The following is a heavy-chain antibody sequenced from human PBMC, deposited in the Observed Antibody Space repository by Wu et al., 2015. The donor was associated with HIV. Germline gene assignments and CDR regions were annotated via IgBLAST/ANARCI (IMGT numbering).Heavy chain of an antibody. V-gene: IGHV4-30-4*08. Sequence: QVQLQGSGPGLVKPSQTLSLTCTVSGDSISSGGYYWNWIRQPPGKGLEWMAYIYYNGITSYNPSLRSRVSMTVDTSRNQFSLNLTSVTAADTALYYCARAATVTTGFDFWGQGMAGHRLL. CDR3: ARAATVTTGFDF. CDR1: GDSISSGGYY. D-gene: IGHD4-17*01. CDR2: IYYNGIT. J-gene: IGHJ4*02.